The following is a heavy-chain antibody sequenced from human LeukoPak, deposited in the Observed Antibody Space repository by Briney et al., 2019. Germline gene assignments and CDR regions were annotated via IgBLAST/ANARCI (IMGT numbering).Heavy chain of an antibody. J-gene: IGHJ3*02. CDR2: ISSSSSTI. D-gene: IGHD1-14*01. CDR1: GFTYSSYS. Sequence: PGGPLSLPCAASGFTYSSYSMNWVRQAPGKGLEWVSYISSSSSTIYYADSVKGRFTISRDNAKNSLYLQMNSLRAEDTAVYYCARSRSSYIAAVEIRGQGTVVIVSS. CDR3: ARSRSSYIAAVEI. V-gene: IGHV3-48*01.